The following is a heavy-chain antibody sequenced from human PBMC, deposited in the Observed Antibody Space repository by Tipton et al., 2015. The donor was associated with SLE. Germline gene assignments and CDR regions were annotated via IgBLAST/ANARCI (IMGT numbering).Heavy chain of an antibody. Sequence: LRLSCAVYGGSFSGYYWSWIRQPPGKGLEWIGEINHSGSTNYNPSLKSRVTISVDTSKNQFSLKLSSVTAADTAVYYCARVRAARPAHYYYYYMDVWGKGTTVTVSS. V-gene: IGHV4-34*01. CDR3: ARVRAARPAHYYYYYMDV. D-gene: IGHD6-6*01. J-gene: IGHJ6*03. CDR1: GGSFSGYY. CDR2: INHSGST.